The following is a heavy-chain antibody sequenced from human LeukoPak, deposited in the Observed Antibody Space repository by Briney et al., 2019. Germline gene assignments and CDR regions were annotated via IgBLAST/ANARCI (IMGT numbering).Heavy chain of an antibody. D-gene: IGHD5-18*01. J-gene: IGHJ4*02. CDR2: INHSGST. CDR1: GGSFSGYY. V-gene: IGHV4-34*01. Sequence: SETLSLTCAVYGGSFSGYYWSWIRQPPGKGLEWIGEINHSGSTNYNPSLKSRVTISVDTSKNQFSLKLSSVTAADTAVHYCARGMDTAMVWGQGTLATVSS. CDR3: ARGMDTAMV.